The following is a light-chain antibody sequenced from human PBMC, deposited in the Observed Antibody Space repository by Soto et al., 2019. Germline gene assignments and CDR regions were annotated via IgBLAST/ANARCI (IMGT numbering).Light chain of an antibody. CDR3: QQYDNLPIT. CDR1: QDISNY. J-gene: IGKJ5*01. Sequence: NPMTQSPSSLSASVGDRVPITCQASQDISNYLNWYQQKPGKAPKLLIYDASNLETGVPSRFSGSGSGTDFTFTISSLQPEDIATYYCQQYDNLPITFGQGTRLEIK. CDR2: DAS. V-gene: IGKV1-33*01.